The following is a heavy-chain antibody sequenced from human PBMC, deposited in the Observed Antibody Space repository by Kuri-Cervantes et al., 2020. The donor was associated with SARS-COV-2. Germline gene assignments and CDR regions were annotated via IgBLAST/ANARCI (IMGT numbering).Heavy chain of an antibody. V-gene: IGHV4-39*01. J-gene: IGHJ6*02. CDR2: IYYAVNT. D-gene: IGHD1-1*01. CDR3: ARQRYLSELWNGLYHHGLDV. Sequence: SETLSLTLTVPGCPITNNRYFWGWNRQPPGKGLEWIANIYYAVNTYYNASRKSRVNISVDPSKNQFSLKVTSVTAADTATYYCARQRYLSELWNGLYHHGLDVWGQGTPVTVSS. CDR1: GCPITNNRYF.